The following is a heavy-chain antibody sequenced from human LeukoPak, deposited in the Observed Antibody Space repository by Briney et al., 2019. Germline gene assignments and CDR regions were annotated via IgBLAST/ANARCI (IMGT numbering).Heavy chain of an antibody. CDR1: GYTRTELS. CDR2: FDPEDGET. J-gene: IGHJ4*02. CDR3: ATRYSYGYGDCLRY. D-gene: IGHD5-18*01. V-gene: IGHV1-24*01. Sequence: GASVKVSCKVSGYTRTELSMHWVRQAPGKGLEWMGGFDPEDGETIYAQKFQGRVTMTEDTSTDTAYMELSSLRSEDTAVYYCATRYSYGYGDCLRYWGQGTLVTVSS.